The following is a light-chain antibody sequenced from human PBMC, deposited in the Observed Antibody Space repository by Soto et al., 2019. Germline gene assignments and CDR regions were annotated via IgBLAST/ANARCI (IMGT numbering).Light chain of an antibody. CDR1: QSFSSSY. J-gene: IGKJ5*01. Sequence: ENVLTQSPGTLSLSPGDRATLSCRASQSFSSSYLAWYQQKPGQAPRLLIYGASIRATGIPDRFSGNGSGTDFTLTISRLEPEDFAVYYCQQYHTSPITFGQGTRLEIK. V-gene: IGKV3-20*01. CDR2: GAS. CDR3: QQYHTSPIT.